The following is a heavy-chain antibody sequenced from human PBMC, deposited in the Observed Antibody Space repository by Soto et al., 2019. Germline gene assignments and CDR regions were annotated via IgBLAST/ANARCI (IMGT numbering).Heavy chain of an antibody. CDR3: ARQNVQIGPGFFDY. V-gene: IGHV4-30-4*01. D-gene: IGHD3-10*02. CDR1: GGSIGSGNFY. Sequence: SETLSLTCSVSGGSIGSGNFYWSWIRQPPGKGLEWLTSIYHTGTLYITPSLRSRLTISSDTSRNQFSLNLTSVTAADTALYFCARQNVQIGPGFFDYWGRGTLVTVAS. CDR2: IYHTGTL. J-gene: IGHJ4*02.